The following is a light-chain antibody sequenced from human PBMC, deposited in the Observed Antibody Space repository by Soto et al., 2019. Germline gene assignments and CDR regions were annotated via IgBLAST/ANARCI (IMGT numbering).Light chain of an antibody. J-gene: IGKJ5*01. Sequence: DIQMTQSPSSLYASVGDRVTITCRASQIISSYLNWYQQKPGKAPKLLIYAASSLQSVVSSRFSGSGSGTDFTLTISSLQPEDFATYYCQQSYSTPITFGQGTRLEIK. V-gene: IGKV1-39*01. CDR1: QIISSY. CDR3: QQSYSTPIT. CDR2: AAS.